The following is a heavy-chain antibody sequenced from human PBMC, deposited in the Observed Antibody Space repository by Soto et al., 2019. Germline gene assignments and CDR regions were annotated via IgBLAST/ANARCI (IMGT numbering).Heavy chain of an antibody. V-gene: IGHV3-7*01. CDR3: ASGPYSGSYYDY. CDR1: GFTFSRYW. Sequence: EVQLVESGGTLVQPGGSLRLSCAASGFTFSRYWMSWVRQAPGKGLEWVANIKQDGSEKDYVDSGKGRFTISRADAKNSLYLQMNSLRAEDTAVYYCASGPYSGSYYDYWGQGTLVNVSS. J-gene: IGHJ4*02. D-gene: IGHD1-26*01. CDR2: IKQDGSEK.